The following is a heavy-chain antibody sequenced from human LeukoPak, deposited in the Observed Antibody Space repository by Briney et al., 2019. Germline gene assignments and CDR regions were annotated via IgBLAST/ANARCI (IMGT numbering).Heavy chain of an antibody. V-gene: IGHV3-23*01. J-gene: IGHJ4*02. CDR1: GFTFSSQA. CDR2: ISGSGGST. CDR3: AKDTVVGTTANLFDY. D-gene: IGHD4-23*01. Sequence: PGGSLRLSCAASGFTFSSQAMSWVRQAPGKGLEWVSVISGSGGSTYYADSVKGRFTISRDNSKNMLYLQMNSLRAEDTAVYYCAKDTVVGTTANLFDYWGQGTLVTVSS.